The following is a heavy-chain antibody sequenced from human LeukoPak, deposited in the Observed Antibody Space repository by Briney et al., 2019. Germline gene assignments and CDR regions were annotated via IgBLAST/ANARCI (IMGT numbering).Heavy chain of an antibody. CDR3: ARMGSGRWLQLPLAY. CDR2: ISAYNGNT. D-gene: IGHD5-24*01. J-gene: IGHJ4*02. CDR1: GYTFANYG. Sequence: ASVKVSCKASGYTFANYGISWVRQAPGQGLEWMGWISAYNGNTNYAQKFRGRVTMTTDTSTRTAYMELRSLRSDDTAVYYCARMGSGRWLQLPLAYWGQGTLVTVSS. V-gene: IGHV1-18*01.